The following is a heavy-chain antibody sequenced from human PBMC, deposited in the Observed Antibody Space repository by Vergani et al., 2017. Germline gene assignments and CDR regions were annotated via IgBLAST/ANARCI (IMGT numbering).Heavy chain of an antibody. V-gene: IGHV3-23*04. CDR1: GFTFSNAW. J-gene: IGHJ4*02. CDR3: AKDLKAVRGVILPG. Sequence: EVQLVESGGGLVKPGGSLRLSCAASGFTFSNAWMSWVRQAPGKGLEWVSAISGSGGSTYYADSVKGRFTISRDNSKNTLYLQMNSLRAEDTAVYYCAKDLKAVRGVILPGWGQGTLVTVSS. D-gene: IGHD3-10*01. CDR2: ISGSGGST.